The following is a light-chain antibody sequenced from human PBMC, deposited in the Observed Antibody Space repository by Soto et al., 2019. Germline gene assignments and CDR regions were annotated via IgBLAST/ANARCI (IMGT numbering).Light chain of an antibody. Sequence: QSALTQPASVSGSPGQSITISCTGTSSDVGVYNYVSWYQQHPGKAPKLMIYEVSNRPSGVSNRFSGSKSGNTASLTISGLQAEDEADYYCSSYTSSSTLGVFGGGTKLTVL. CDR2: EVS. CDR1: SSDVGVYNY. J-gene: IGLJ2*01. V-gene: IGLV2-14*01. CDR3: SSYTSSSTLGV.